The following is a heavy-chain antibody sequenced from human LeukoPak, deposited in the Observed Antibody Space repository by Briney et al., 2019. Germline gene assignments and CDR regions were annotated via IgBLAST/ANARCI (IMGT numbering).Heavy chain of an antibody. Sequence: SETLSLTCTVSGGSISSSSYYWGWIRQPPGKGLEWIGSIYYSGSTYYNPSLKSRVTISVDTSKNQFSLKLSSVTAADTAVYYCAREAYCGGDCLNWFDPWGQGTLVTVSS. CDR1: GGSISSSSYY. CDR2: IYYSGST. J-gene: IGHJ5*02. D-gene: IGHD2-21*02. CDR3: AREAYCGGDCLNWFDP. V-gene: IGHV4-39*07.